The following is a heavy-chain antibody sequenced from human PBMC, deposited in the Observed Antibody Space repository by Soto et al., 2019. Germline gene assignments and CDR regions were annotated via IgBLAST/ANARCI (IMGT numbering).Heavy chain of an antibody. CDR1: GFTFSSYG. Sequence: LRLSCAASGFTFSSYGMHWVRQAPGKGLEWVAVIWYDGSNKYYADSVKGRFTISRDNSKNTLYLQMNSLRAEDTAVYYCARDQHRSFRQNYYGMDVWGQGTTVTVSS. J-gene: IGHJ6*02. D-gene: IGHD6-13*01. V-gene: IGHV3-33*01. CDR2: IWYDGSNK. CDR3: ARDQHRSFRQNYYGMDV.